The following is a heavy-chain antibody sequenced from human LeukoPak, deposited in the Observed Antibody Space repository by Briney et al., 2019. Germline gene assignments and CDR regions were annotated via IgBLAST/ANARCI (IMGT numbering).Heavy chain of an antibody. J-gene: IGHJ6*02. CDR2: IYYSGST. V-gene: IGHV4-31*03. CDR1: GGSISSGGYY. CDR3: ARADHYYYYGMDV. Sequence: SETLSLTCTASGGSISSGGYYWSWIRQHPGKGLEWIGYIYYSGSTYYNPSLKSRVTISVDTSKNQFSLKLSSVTAADTAVYYCARADHYYYYGMDVWGQGTTVTVSS.